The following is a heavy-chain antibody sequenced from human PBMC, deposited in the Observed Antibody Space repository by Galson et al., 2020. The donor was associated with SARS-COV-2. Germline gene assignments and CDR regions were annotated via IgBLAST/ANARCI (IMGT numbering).Heavy chain of an antibody. CDR3: VRGEVQTLDY. V-gene: IGHV1-69*13. CDR2: FIHVFHTA. D-gene: IGHD1-1*01. Sequence: SVKVSCQASGGTFSSSDVNWVRQAPGQGLEWLGGFIHVFHTATYAQKFQGRVKLTADEPTTTAYMELTSLRSDDTAVYFCVRGEVQTLDYWGKGTLVTVSS. J-gene: IGHJ4*02. CDR1: GGTFSSSD.